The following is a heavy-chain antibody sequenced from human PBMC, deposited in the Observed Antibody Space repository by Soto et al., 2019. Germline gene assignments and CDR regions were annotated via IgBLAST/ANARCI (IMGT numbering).Heavy chain of an antibody. CDR2: IIPILGIA. V-gene: IGHV1-69*02. CDR3: ARVAAMGTVTKGYYYYMDV. D-gene: IGHD4-17*01. CDR1: GDTFSRHT. Sequence: QVQLVQSGAEVKKPGSSVKVSCKASGDTFSRHTISWVRQAPGQGLEWMGRIIPILGIANYAQKFQGRVTITADKSTSTVYMDLSSLRSEDTAVYYCARVAAMGTVTKGYYYYMDVWGKGTTVTVSS. J-gene: IGHJ6*03.